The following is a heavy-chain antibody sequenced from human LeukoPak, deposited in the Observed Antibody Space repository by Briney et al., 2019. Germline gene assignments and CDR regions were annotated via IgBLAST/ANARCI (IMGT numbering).Heavy chain of an antibody. CDR2: IIPSIGTA. CDR3: ARDRLGTHYYYYGMDV. J-gene: IGHJ6*02. Sequence: GASVKVSCKASGGTFSSYAISWVRQAPGQGLEWMGGIIPSIGTANDAQKFQGRVTITADESTSTAYMELSSLRSEDTAVYYCARDRLGTHYYYYGMDVWGQGTTVTVSS. CDR1: GGTFSSYA. V-gene: IGHV1-69*13.